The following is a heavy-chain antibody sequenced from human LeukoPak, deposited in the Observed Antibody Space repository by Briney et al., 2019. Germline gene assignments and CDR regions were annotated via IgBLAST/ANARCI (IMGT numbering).Heavy chain of an antibody. CDR3: ARGGYGSGSYYDS. Sequence: SETLSLTCNVSGDSINSYYWNWIRQPAGKGLEWIGRIYASGSTKYNPSLKSRVTMSVDTSKNQFSLKLGSVTAADTAVYYCARGGYGSGSYYDSWGQGTLVTVSS. CDR2: IYASGST. D-gene: IGHD3-10*01. CDR1: GDSINSYY. J-gene: IGHJ4*02. V-gene: IGHV4-4*07.